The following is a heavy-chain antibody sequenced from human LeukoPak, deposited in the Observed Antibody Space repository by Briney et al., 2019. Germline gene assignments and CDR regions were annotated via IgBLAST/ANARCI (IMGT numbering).Heavy chain of an antibody. Sequence: ASVKVSCKASGYTFTSYAMNWVRQAPGQGLEWMGGIIPIFGTANYAQKFQGRVTITADKSTSTAYMELSSLRSEDTAVYYCARQLRYFDWYLNWFDPWGQGTLVTVSS. J-gene: IGHJ5*02. CDR3: ARQLRYFDWYLNWFDP. D-gene: IGHD3-9*01. CDR2: IIPIFGTA. CDR1: GYTFTSYA. V-gene: IGHV1-69*06.